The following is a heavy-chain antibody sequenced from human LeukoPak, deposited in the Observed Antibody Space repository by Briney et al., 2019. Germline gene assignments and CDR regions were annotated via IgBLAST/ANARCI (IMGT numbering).Heavy chain of an antibody. V-gene: IGHV1-18*01. CDR2: ISAYNGNT. J-gene: IGHJ4*02. D-gene: IGHD3-22*01. CDR1: GYTFTSYG. CDR3: AREGHYYDSSGLFDY. Sequence: ASEKVSCKASGYTFTSYGISWVRQAPGQGLEWMGWISAYNGNTNYAQKLQGRVTMTTDTSTSTAYMELRSLRSDDTAVYYCAREGHYYDSSGLFDYWGQGTLVTVSS.